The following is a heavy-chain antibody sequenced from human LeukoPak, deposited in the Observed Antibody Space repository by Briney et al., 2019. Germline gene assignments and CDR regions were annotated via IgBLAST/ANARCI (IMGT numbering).Heavy chain of an antibody. Sequence: PSETLSLTCTVSGYSISSGYYWGWIRQPPGKELEWIGSIYHSGSTYYNPSLKSRVTISVDTSKNQFSLKLSSVTAADTAVYYCARGQYTYYYDSSAKRDAFDIWGQGTMVTVSS. CDR1: GYSISSGYY. CDR3: ARGQYTYYYDSSAKRDAFDI. CDR2: IYHSGST. J-gene: IGHJ3*02. V-gene: IGHV4-38-2*02. D-gene: IGHD3-22*01.